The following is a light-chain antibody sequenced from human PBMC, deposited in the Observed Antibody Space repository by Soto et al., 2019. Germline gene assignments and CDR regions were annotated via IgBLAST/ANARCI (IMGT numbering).Light chain of an antibody. J-gene: IGLJ1*01. CDR2: VGTGGIVG. CDR3: GAHHGSGSNFVYV. Sequence: QSVLTQPPSASASLGASVTLTCTLSSGYSNYKVDWYQQRPGKGPRFVMRVGTGGIVGSKGDGIPDRFSVLGSGLNRYLTIKNIQEEDGSDYHCGAHHGSGSNFVYVFGTGTKLTV. CDR1: SGYSNYK. V-gene: IGLV9-49*01.